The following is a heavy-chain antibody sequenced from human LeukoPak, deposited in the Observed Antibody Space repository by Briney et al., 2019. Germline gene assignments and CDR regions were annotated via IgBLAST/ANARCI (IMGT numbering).Heavy chain of an antibody. CDR2: IRSKAYGGTT. CDR3: TRSTPYYYDSSGYYQNFVY. J-gene: IGHJ4*02. Sequence: GGSLRLSCTGSGFTFCDYAMSWVRQAPGKGLEWVGFIRSKAYGGTTEYAASVKGRFTISRDDSKSFAYLQMNSLKTEDTAVYYCTRSTPYYYDSSGYYQNFVYWGQGTLVTVSS. V-gene: IGHV3-49*04. D-gene: IGHD3-22*01. CDR1: GFTFCDYA.